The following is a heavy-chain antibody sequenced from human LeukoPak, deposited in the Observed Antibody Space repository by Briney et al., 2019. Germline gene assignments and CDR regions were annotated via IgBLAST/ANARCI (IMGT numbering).Heavy chain of an antibody. CDR3: ARANNYYDSSGYYYGY. J-gene: IGHJ4*02. D-gene: IGHD3-22*01. Sequence: SETLSLTCAVYGGSFSGYYWSWIRQPPGKGLEWIGEINHSGSTNYNPSLKSRVTTSVDTSKNQFSLKLSSVTAADTAVYYCARANNYYDSSGYYYGYWGQGTLVTVSS. V-gene: IGHV4-34*01. CDR2: INHSGST. CDR1: GGSFSGYY.